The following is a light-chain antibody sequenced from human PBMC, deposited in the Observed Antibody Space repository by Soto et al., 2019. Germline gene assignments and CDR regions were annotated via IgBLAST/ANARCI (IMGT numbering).Light chain of an antibody. J-gene: IGKJ1*01. V-gene: IGKV1-5*03. Sequence: DIQMTQSPSTLSASVGDTVTITCRASQSITNCLAWYQHKPGKAPKLLIYKASTLESGVPSRFSGSGSGTEFTLTISSLQPDDFATYYCQQYNTYSPLWTFGQGTKVEVK. CDR1: QSITNC. CDR2: KAS. CDR3: QQYNTYSPLWT.